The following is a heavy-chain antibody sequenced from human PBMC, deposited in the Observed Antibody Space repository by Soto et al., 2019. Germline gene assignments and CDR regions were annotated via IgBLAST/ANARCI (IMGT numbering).Heavy chain of an antibody. V-gene: IGHV4-34*01. Sequence: ASETLSLTCAVYGGSFSGYYWSWIRQPPGKGLEWIGEINHSGSTNYNPSLKSRVTISVDTSKNQFSLKLSSVTAADTAVYYCARWRAGDSSGYYPYYYYYGMDVWGQGTTVTVSS. CDR3: ARWRAGDSSGYYPYYYYYGMDV. D-gene: IGHD3-22*01. J-gene: IGHJ6*02. CDR2: INHSGST. CDR1: GGSFSGYY.